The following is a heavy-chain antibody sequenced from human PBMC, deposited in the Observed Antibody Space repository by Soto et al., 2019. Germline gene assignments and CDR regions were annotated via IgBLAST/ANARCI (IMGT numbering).Heavy chain of an antibody. CDR3: ATYPHFRYCSGGSCYWFDY. CDR2: FDPEDGET. Sequence: EASVKVSCKVSGYTLTELSMHWVRQAPGKGLEWMGGFDPEDGETIYAQKFQGRVTMTEDTSTDTAYMELSSLRSEDTAVYYCATYPHFRYCSGGSCYWFDYWGQGTLVTVSS. D-gene: IGHD2-15*01. J-gene: IGHJ4*02. V-gene: IGHV1-24*01. CDR1: GYTLTELS.